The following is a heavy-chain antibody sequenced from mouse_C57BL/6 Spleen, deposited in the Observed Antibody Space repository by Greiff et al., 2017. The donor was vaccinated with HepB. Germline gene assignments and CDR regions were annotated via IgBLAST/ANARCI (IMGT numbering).Heavy chain of an antibody. Sequence: QVQLQQPGTELVKPGASVKLSCKASGYTFTSYWMHWVKQRPGQGLEWIGNINPSNGGTNYNEKFKSKARLTVDKSSSTAYMQLSSLTSEDSAVYYCVIYEWLLYAMDYWGQGTSVTVSS. CDR2: INPSNGGT. J-gene: IGHJ4*01. V-gene: IGHV1-53*01. CDR3: VIYEWLLYAMDY. CDR1: GYTFTSYW. D-gene: IGHD2-3*01.